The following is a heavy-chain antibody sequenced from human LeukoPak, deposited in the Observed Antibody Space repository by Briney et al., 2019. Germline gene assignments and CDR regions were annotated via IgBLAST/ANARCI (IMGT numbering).Heavy chain of an antibody. J-gene: IGHJ5*02. Sequence: ASVKVSCKASGYTFTGYYMHWVRQAPGQGLEWMGWINPNSGGTNYAQKFQGRVTMTRDTSISTAYMELSRLRSDDTAVYYCARDPSSRDGYNLPWFDPWGQGTLVTVSS. D-gene: IGHD5-24*01. CDR1: GYTFTGYY. V-gene: IGHV1-2*02. CDR2: INPNSGGT. CDR3: ARDPSSRDGYNLPWFDP.